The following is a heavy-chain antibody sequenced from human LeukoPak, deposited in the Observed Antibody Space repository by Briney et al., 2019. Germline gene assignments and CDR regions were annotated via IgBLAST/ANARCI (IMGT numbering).Heavy chain of an antibody. CDR3: AKYEAATVGYFDY. V-gene: IGHV3-23*01. J-gene: IGHJ4*02. D-gene: IGHD4-11*01. CDR1: GFTFSNYW. CDR2: ISGSGGST. Sequence: TGGSLRLSCAASGFTFSNYWMDWVRQAPGKGLEWVSAISGSGGSTYYADSVKGRFTISRDNSKNTLYLQMNSLRAEDTAVYYCAKYEAATVGYFDYWGQGTLVTVSS.